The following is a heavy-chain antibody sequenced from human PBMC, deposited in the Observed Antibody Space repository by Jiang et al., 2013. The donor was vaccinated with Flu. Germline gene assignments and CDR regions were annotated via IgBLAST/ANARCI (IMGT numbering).Heavy chain of an antibody. J-gene: IGHJ4*02. CDR1: GGSFSGYY. D-gene: IGHD6-13*01. Sequence: LLKPSETLSLTCAVYGGSFSGYYWSWIRQPPGKGLEWIGEINHSGSTNYNPSLKSRVTISVDTSKNQFSLKLSSVTAADTAVYYCARIRIAARYFDYWGQGTLVTVSS. CDR3: ARIRIAARYFDY. CDR2: INHSGST. V-gene: IGHV4-34*01.